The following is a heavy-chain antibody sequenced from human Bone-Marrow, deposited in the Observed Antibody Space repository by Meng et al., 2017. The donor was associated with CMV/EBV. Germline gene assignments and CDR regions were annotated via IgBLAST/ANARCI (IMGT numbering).Heavy chain of an antibody. J-gene: IGHJ6*02. CDR2: IIPIFGTA. CDR1: GGTFSSYA. V-gene: IGHV1-69*05. CDR3: ARGTQITIFGVVTRYGMDV. D-gene: IGHD3-3*01. Sequence: SVKVSCKASGGTFSSYAIRWVRQAPGQGLEWMGVIIPIFGTANYAQKFQGRVTITTDEPTSTAYMELSSLRSEDTAVYYCARGTQITIFGVVTRYGMDVWGQGTTVTVSS.